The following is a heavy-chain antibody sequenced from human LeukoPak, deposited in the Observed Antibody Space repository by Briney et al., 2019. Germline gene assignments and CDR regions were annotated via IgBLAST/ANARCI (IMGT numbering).Heavy chain of an antibody. V-gene: IGHV4-59*01. D-gene: IGHD1-7*01. CDR1: GGSISSYH. CDR3: ASLSRVAGTFSEFLF. Sequence: SETLSLTCTVSGGSISSYHWTWIRQPPGKGLEWIGYIYYSGSTNYNPSLKSRVTISVDTSKNQFSLKLSSVTAADTAVYYCASLSRVAGTFSEFLFWGQGTLVTVSS. J-gene: IGHJ4*02. CDR2: IYYSGST.